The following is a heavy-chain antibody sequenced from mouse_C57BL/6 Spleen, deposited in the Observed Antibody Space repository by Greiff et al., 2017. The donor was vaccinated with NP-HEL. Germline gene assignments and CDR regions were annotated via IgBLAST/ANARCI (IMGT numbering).Heavy chain of an antibody. CDR3: ASIYYGNYVGFAY. CDR1: GYTFTDYY. Sequence: EVQLQQSGPELVKPGASVKISCKASGYTFTDYYMNWVKQSHGKSLEWIGDINPNNGGTSYNQKFKGKATLTVDKSSSTAYMELRSLTSEDSAVYYCASIYYGNYVGFAYWGQGTLVTVSA. D-gene: IGHD2-1*01. J-gene: IGHJ3*01. CDR2: INPNNGGT. V-gene: IGHV1-26*01.